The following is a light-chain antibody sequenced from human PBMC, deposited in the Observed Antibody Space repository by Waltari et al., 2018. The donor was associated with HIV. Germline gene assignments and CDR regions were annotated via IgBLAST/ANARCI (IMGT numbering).Light chain of an antibody. V-gene: IGKV3-20*01. CDR2: VAS. J-gene: IGKJ1*01. CDR3: QQYGGSPRT. CDR1: QSISSSS. Sequence: ETVLTQSPGTLSLSPGERATLSCRASQSISSSSLAWYQQKPGQAPRLLIYVASSRATGIPDRFSGSGSGTDLTLTISRLEPEDFAVYYCQQYGGSPRTFGQGTKVEIK.